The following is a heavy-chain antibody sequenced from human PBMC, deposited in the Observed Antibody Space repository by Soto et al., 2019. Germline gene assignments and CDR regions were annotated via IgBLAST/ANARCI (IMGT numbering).Heavy chain of an antibody. D-gene: IGHD4-17*01. CDR3: ARDGNGDLRYYYYYYGMDV. V-gene: IGHV3-33*01. CDR1: GFTFSSYG. CDR2: IWYDGSNK. Sequence: GGSLRLSCAASGFTFSSYGMHWVRQAPGKGLEWVAVIWYDGSNKYYADSVKGRFTISRDNSKNTLYLQMNSLRAEDTAVYYCARDGNGDLRYYYYYYGMDVWGQGTTVTVSS. J-gene: IGHJ6*02.